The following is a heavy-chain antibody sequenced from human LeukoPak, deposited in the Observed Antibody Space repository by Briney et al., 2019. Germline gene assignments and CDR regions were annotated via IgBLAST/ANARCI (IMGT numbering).Heavy chain of an antibody. Sequence: GGSLRLSCAASGFTFSSYWMSWVRQAPGKGLEWVANIKQDGSEKYYVDSVKGRFTISRDNAKNSLYLQMNGLRAEDTAVYYCAREGGMIVPVPGAFDIWGQGTMVTVSS. J-gene: IGHJ3*02. D-gene: IGHD3-22*01. V-gene: IGHV3-7*01. CDR3: AREGGMIVPVPGAFDI. CDR2: IKQDGSEK. CDR1: GFTFSSYW.